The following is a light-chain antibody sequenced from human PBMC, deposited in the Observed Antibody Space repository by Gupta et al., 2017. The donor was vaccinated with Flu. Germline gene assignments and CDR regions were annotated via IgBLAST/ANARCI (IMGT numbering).Light chain of an antibody. J-gene: IGLJ2*01. CDR1: NIGSKS. V-gene: IGLV3-21*02. CDR2: DDS. Sequence: GGNNIGSKSVHWYQQKHGQAPVLVVYDDSHRPSGIPERFSGSNSGNTATLTISRVEAGDEADYYCHVWDSSSDHGVFGGGTKLTVL. CDR3: HVWDSSSDHGV.